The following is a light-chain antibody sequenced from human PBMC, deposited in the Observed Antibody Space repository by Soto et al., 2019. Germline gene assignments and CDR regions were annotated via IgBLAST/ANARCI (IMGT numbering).Light chain of an antibody. CDR3: QQYNSNSRT. V-gene: IGKV1-5*03. CDR2: KAS. CDR1: QSIRSW. J-gene: IGKJ1*01. Sequence: DIQMTQSPSTLSASVGDRVTITCRASQSIRSWLAWYQQKPGKAPKLLIYKASSLESGVPSRFSGSGSGTEFTLSISSLQPDDFATYYCQQYNSNSRTFGQGTKVDI.